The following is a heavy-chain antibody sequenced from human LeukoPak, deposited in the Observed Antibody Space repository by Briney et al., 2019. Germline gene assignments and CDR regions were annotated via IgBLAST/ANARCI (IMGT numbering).Heavy chain of an antibody. CDR3: ARLNTRLSILD. CDR1: RDSVTSSLSY. Sequence: SETLPLTCAVSRDSVTSSLSYWGWIRQSPGKGLEGVGCLFYPGRTYSNPSLKTRVTISVDPSKNHFSLNLTSVTAADAAVYYCARLNTRLSILDWGQGTLVTVSS. D-gene: IGHD3-3*01. J-gene: IGHJ4*02. V-gene: IGHV4-39*02. CDR2: LFYPGRT.